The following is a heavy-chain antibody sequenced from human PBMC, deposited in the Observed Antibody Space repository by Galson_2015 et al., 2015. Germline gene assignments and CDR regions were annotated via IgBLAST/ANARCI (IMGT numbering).Heavy chain of an antibody. D-gene: IGHD4-17*01. CDR1: GYTFTSYG. CDR3: ASDYGDYEVYGMDV. V-gene: IGHV1-18*04. Sequence: QSGAAVKKPGESLTVSCKASGYTFTSYGISWVRQAPGQGLEWMGWMSAYNGNTNYAQKLQGRVTMTTDTSTSTAYMELRSLRSDDTAVYYCASDYGDYEVYGMDVWGQGTTVTVSS. CDR2: MSAYNGNT. J-gene: IGHJ6*02.